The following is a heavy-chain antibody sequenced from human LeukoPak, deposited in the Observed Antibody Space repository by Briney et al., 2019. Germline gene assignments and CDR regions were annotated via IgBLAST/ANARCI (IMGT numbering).Heavy chain of an antibody. J-gene: IGHJ4*02. CDR3: ARSSYPLHFDY. CDR2: LNSDGGGG. V-gene: IGHV3-74*01. Sequence: PGGSLRLSCAPSGFSFSSYCMHWVRQAPGGGLVWVSRLNSDGGGGTYADFVKGRFTISRDNAKNTLYLQMNSLSAEDTAVYFCARSSYPLHFDYWGQGTLVTVSS. CDR1: GFSFSSYC.